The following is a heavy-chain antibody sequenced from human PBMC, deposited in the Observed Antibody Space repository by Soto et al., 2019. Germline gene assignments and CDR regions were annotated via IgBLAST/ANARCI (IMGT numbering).Heavy chain of an antibody. CDR1: GFAVSSYS. CDR2: MSFDGNSK. D-gene: IGHD2-21*01. Sequence: SGGALRLSCAASGFAVSSYSMHWVRQAPGKGLEWVAAMSFDGNSKYFADSVKGQFKISRDTSKNTWSLEMESLGVEDSALYHCTRGRPMIANDDFEYWGQGTQVTVSS. CDR3: TRGRPMIANDDFEY. V-gene: IGHV3-30-3*01. J-gene: IGHJ4*02.